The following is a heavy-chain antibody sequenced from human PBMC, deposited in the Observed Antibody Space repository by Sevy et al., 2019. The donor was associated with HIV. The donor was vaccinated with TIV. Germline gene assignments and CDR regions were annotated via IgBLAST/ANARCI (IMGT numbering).Heavy chain of an antibody. D-gene: IGHD3-3*01. CDR3: VRGTTFYDFWTGGDY. CDR1: GYTFANYA. Sequence: ASVKVSCKASGYTFANYAISWVRQAPGQGLEWMGWMRGFNGDTKNAEKFQGRFTMTTDTSTKTAYMDLRSLRSDDTAVYYCVRGTTFYDFWTGGDYWGQGTLVTVSS. V-gene: IGHV1-18*01. CDR2: MRGFNGDT. J-gene: IGHJ4*02.